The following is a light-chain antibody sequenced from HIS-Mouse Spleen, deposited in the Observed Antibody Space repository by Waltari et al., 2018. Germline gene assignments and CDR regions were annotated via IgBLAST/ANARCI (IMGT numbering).Light chain of an antibody. CDR1: VLAKKY. Sequence: SYELTQPSSVSVSPGQTARITCSGDVLAKKYARWFQQKPGQAPVLVIYKDSERPSGIPDRCSGSSSGTTVTLTISGAQVEDEADYSCYSAADNNLGVFGGGTKLTVL. V-gene: IGLV3-27*01. J-gene: IGLJ3*02. CDR2: KDS. CDR3: YSAADNNLGV.